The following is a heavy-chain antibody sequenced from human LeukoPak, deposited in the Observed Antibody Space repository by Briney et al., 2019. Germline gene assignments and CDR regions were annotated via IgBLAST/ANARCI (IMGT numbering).Heavy chain of an antibody. V-gene: IGHV6-1*01. CDR1: GDSVSSNSAA. D-gene: IGHD4-17*01. Sequence: SQTLSLTCAISGDSVSSNSAAWNWIRQSPSRGLEWLGRTYYRSKWYNDYAVSVKSRITINPDTSKNQFSLQLNSVTPEDTAVYYCARVNDYGDYGRYVNWFDPWGQGTLVTVSS. CDR2: TYYRSKWYN. CDR3: ARVNDYGDYGRYVNWFDP. J-gene: IGHJ5*02.